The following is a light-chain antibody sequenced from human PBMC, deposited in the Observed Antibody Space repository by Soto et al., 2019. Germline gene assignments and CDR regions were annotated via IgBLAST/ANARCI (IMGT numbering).Light chain of an antibody. CDR2: EVS. V-gene: IGLV2-14*01. CDR3: SSYTSSSTLV. CDR1: SRDVGGYNY. J-gene: IGLJ2*01. Sequence: QSALTQPASVSGSPGQSITISCTGTSRDVGGYNYVSWYQQHPGKAPKLMIYEVSNRPSGVSNRFSGSKSGNTASLTISGLHAEDEADYYCSSYTSSSTLVVGGGTKLTVL.